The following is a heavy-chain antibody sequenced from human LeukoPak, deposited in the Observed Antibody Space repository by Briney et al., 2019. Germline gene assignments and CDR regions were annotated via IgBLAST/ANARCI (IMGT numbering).Heavy chain of an antibody. D-gene: IGHD2-2*01. CDR1: GGSISGSNYY. Sequence: SETPSLTCTVSGGSISGSNYYWGWIRQPPGKGLEWIGSIYTGSNYYSPSLKSRVTISVDTSKNQFSLQLNSLTAADTAVYYCARHQLISSTSCFDYWGQGTLVTVSS. V-gene: IGHV4-39*01. CDR3: ARHQLISSTSCFDY. J-gene: IGHJ4*02. CDR2: IYTGSN.